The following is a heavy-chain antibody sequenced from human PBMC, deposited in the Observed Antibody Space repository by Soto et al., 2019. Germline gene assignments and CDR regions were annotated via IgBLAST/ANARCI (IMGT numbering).Heavy chain of an antibody. CDR1: GYTFSRYY. CDR2: INPSGGST. CDR3: ESDYSIVEVPAANWFDP. J-gene: IGHJ5*02. V-gene: IGHV1-46*01. D-gene: IGHD2-2*01. Sequence: ASVKVSCKASGYTFSRYYIHWVRQAPGQGLEWMGLINPSGGSTTYAQKFRVRVTMTRDTSTSTVYLELSSLRSEDTAVYYCESDYSIVEVPAANWFDPWGQGTLVTVSS.